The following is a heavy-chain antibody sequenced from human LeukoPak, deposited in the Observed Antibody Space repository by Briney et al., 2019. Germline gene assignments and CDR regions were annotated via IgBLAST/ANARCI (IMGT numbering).Heavy chain of an antibody. CDR1: GYSFTSYW. V-gene: IGHV5-51*01. Sequence: GESLKISCKGSGYSFTSYWIAWVRQMPGKGLEWMGIIYPGDSDTRYSPSFQGQVTISADKSISTAYLQWSSLKASDTAMYYCARQVLSSTSHYYYMDVWGKGTTVTVSS. D-gene: IGHD2-2*01. CDR2: IYPGDSDT. J-gene: IGHJ6*03. CDR3: ARQVLSSTSHYYYMDV.